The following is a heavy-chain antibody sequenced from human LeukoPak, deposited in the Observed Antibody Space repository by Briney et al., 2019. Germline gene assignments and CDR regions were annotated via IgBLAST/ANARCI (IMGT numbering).Heavy chain of an antibody. J-gene: IGHJ4*02. CDR2: IIPILGIA. D-gene: IGHD1-26*01. CDR3: ARDLREIYYFDY. Sequence: GASVKVSCNTSGYTFSSYDVIWVRLAPGQGLEWMGRIIPILGIANYAQKFQGRVTITADKSTSTAYMELSSLRSEDTAVYYCARDLREIYYFDYWGQGTLVTVSS. CDR1: GYTFSSYD. V-gene: IGHV1-69*04.